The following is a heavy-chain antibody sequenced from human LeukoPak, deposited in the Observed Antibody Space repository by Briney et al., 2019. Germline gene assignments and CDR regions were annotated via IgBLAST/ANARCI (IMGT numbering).Heavy chain of an antibody. J-gene: IGHJ2*01. CDR1: GGSFSGYY. CDR3: ATHITRDWYFDL. Sequence: SETLSLTCAVYGGSFSGYYWSWIRQPPGKGLEWIGEINHSGSTNYNPSLKSRVTISVDTSKNQFSLKLSSVTAADTAAYYCATHITRDWYFDLWGRGTLVTVSS. D-gene: IGHD1-14*01. V-gene: IGHV4-34*01. CDR2: INHSGST.